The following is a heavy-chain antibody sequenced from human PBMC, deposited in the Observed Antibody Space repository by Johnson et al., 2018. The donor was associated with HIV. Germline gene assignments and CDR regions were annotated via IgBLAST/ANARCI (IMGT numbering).Heavy chain of an antibody. J-gene: IGHJ3*02. CDR1: GFDFNTHN. Sequence: VQLVESGGDVVQPGRSLRLSCAAFGFDFNTHNIHWVRQAPGKGLEWVTLISYHGSDTYYADSVQGRFTISRDNSRNMVNLEMNSLRTEDTAVYYCARGLKGACDIWGQGTRVTVSA. V-gene: IGHV3-30*04. CDR2: ISYHGSDT. CDR3: ARGLKGACDI.